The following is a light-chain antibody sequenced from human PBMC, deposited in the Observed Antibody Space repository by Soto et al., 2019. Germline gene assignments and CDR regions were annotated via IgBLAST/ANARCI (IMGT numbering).Light chain of an antibody. CDR1: SSNIGAGYD. J-gene: IGLJ3*02. CDR3: QSYDSSLSGWL. V-gene: IGLV1-40*01. CDR2: GNS. Sequence: QPVLTQPPSVSGAPGQRVTISCTGSSSNIGAGYDVHWYQQLPGTAPKLLIYGNSNRPSGVPDRFSGSKSRTSASLAITGLRAEDEADYYCQSYDSSLSGWLFGGGTKLTVL.